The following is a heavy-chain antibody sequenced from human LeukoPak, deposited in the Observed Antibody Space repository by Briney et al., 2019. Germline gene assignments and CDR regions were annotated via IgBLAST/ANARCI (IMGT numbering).Heavy chain of an antibody. D-gene: IGHD3-10*02. CDR1: GFTFSNYA. J-gene: IGHJ6*04. CDR3: AELGITMIGGV. CDR2: ISGSASST. V-gene: IGHV3-23*01. Sequence: GGSLRLSCAASGFTFSNYAMSWVRQAPGKGLEWVSAISGSASSTYYADSVKGRFTISRDNAKDSPYLQMNSLRAEDTAVYYCAELGITMIGGVWGKGTTVTISS.